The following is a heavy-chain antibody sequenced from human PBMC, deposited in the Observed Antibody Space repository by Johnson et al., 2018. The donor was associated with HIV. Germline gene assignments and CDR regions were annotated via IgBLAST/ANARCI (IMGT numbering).Heavy chain of an antibody. D-gene: IGHD1-14*01. J-gene: IGHJ3*02. CDR2: ISYDGSNK. Sequence: QVQLVESGGGVVQPGRSLRLSCAASGFTFSTFAMHWVRQAPGKGLVWVAVISYDGSNKYYADSVKGRFSISRDNSKNTLYLQMNSLRAEDTAVYYCATRVPTHRPGVFDILGQGTMVTVSS. CDR1: GFTFSTFA. V-gene: IGHV3-30*14. CDR3: ATRVPTHRPGVFDI.